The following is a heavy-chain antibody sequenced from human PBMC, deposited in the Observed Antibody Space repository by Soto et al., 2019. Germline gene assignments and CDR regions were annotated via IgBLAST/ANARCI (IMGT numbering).Heavy chain of an antibody. D-gene: IGHD5-12*01. CDR1: GFTFDDYA. Sequence: EVQLVETGGGLVQPGMSLRLSCAASGFTFDDYAMHWVRQVPGRGLEWVSGISWDRIALGYADSVKGRFTISRDSAKNYLYLQMNSLRPEDTALYYCAKDMGGYSGYDFYFHFWGQGTQVTVSS. CDR3: AKDMGGYSGYDFYFHF. J-gene: IGHJ4*02. V-gene: IGHV3-9*01. CDR2: ISWDRIAL.